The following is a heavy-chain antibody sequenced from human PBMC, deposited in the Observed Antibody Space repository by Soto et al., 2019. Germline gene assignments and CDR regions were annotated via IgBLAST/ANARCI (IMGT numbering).Heavy chain of an antibody. V-gene: IGHV4-34*01. CDR1: GGSFSCYY. CDR3: ARGSIVVVVAATLRAFDI. D-gene: IGHD2-15*01. J-gene: IGHJ3*02. CDR2: INHSGST. Sequence: SETLSLTCAVYGGSFSCYYWSWIRQPPGKGLERIGEINHSGSTNYNPSLKSRVAISVDTSKNQFSLKLSSVTAADTAVYYCARGSIVVVVAATLRAFDIWGQGTMVTVSS.